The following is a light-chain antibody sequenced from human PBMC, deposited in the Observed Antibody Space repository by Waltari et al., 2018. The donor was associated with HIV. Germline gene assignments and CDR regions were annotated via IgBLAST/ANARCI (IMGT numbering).Light chain of an antibody. Sequence: QTVVTQEPSLTVSPGETVTLTCASSPGAVTSLNYPNWFQQRPGQAPRALIYNTNNKHSWTPGRFSGSLPGGKAALTLSGAQPEDAADYFCLLYYAGTWVFGGGTKLTVL. CDR2: NTN. CDR3: LLYYAGTWV. V-gene: IGLV7-43*01. CDR1: PGAVTSLNY. J-gene: IGLJ3*02.